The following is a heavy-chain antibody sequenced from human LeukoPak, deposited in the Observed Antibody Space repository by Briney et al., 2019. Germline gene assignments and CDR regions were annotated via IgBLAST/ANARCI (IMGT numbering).Heavy chain of an antibody. J-gene: IGHJ4*02. CDR2: INAGNGNT. V-gene: IGHV1-3*01. Sequence: ASVKVSCKASGYIFTSYAMHWVRQAPGQRLEWMGWINAGNGNTKYSQKFQGRVTITSDTSASIVYMDLSSLRSEDTAVYYCARDSVGASLIYFDYWGQGTPVTVSS. CDR3: ARDSVGASLIYFDY. CDR1: GYIFTSYA. D-gene: IGHD1-26*01.